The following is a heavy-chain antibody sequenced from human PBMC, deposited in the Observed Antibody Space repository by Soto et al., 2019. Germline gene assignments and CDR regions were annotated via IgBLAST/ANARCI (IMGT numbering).Heavy chain of an antibody. CDR2: IIPIFGTA. CDR1: GGTFSSYA. D-gene: IGHD3-3*01. CDR3: ARGDTIFGVVTSMSYYYYYRMDV. J-gene: IGHJ6*02. Sequence: GASVKVSCKASGGTFSSYAISWVRQAPGQGLEWMGGIIPIFGTANYAQKFQGRVTITADESTSTAYMELSSLRSEDTAVYYCARGDTIFGVVTSMSYYYYYRMDVWGQGTTVTVSS. V-gene: IGHV1-69*13.